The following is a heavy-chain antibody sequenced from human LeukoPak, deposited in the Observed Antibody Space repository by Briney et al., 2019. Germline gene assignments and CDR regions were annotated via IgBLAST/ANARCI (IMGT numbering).Heavy chain of an antibody. CDR2: ISAYNGNT. D-gene: IGHD5-12*01. V-gene: IGHV1-18*01. CDR1: GYTFTSYG. CDR3: ARDKWSVDSRDGYNCNFDY. Sequence: ASVKVSFKASGYTFTSYGISWVRQAPGQGLEWMGWISAYNGNTNYAQKLQGRVTMTTDTSTSTAYMELRSLRSDDTAVYYCARDKWSVDSRDGYNCNFDYWGQGTLVTVSS. J-gene: IGHJ4*02.